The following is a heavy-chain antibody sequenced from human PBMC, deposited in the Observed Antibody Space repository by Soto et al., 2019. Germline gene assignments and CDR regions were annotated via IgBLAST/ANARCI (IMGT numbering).Heavy chain of an antibody. CDR2: VSLGGST. J-gene: IGHJ4*02. CDR1: GFTFSSYA. CDR3: AKRRGAGGHFDY. V-gene: IGHV3-23*01. D-gene: IGHD2-15*01. Sequence: GGSLRLSCAASGFTFSSYAMSWLRKGPGKGLEWVAVVSLGGSTHYADSVRGRFTSSRDNSKNTLYLQMNRLTAEDTAVYFCAKRRGAGGHFDYWGQGALVTVSS.